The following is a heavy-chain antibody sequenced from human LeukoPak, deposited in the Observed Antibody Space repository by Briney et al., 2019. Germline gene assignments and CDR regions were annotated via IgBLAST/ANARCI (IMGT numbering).Heavy chain of an antibody. Sequence: SETLSLTCTVSGGSISTYYWNWIRQPPGKGLEWIGYIYHSGSTNYNPSLQSRVTISVDTSKNQFSLKLSSVTAADTAVYYCAREAYYYDSSGHDAFDIWGQGTMVTVSS. CDR2: IYHSGST. CDR3: AREAYYYDSSGHDAFDI. V-gene: IGHV4-59*12. J-gene: IGHJ3*02. D-gene: IGHD3-22*01. CDR1: GGSISTYY.